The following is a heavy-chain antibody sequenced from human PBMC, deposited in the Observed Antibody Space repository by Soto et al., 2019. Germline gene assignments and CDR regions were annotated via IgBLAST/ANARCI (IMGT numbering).Heavy chain of an antibody. Sequence: EMQLVESGGGLVQPGTSLRLSCAVSGFMLDDYAMHWVRQGPGKGLEWVSGISWNNDIIGYADSVKGRFTISRDNAEKSLYLQMTSLRPEDTAFYYCAKDLGVRGRHFDPDYWGQGTLVTVSS. CDR3: AKDLGVRGRHFDPDY. J-gene: IGHJ4*02. D-gene: IGHD3-16*01. CDR2: ISWNNDII. V-gene: IGHV3-9*01. CDR1: GFMLDDYA.